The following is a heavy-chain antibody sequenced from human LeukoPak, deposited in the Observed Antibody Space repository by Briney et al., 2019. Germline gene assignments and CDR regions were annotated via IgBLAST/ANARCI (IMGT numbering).Heavy chain of an antibody. CDR3: ARLDSSGYYFYEYFDY. CDR1: GFTFTSYW. V-gene: IGHV5-51*01. D-gene: IGHD3-22*01. Sequence: GGSLRLSCAASGFTFTSYWIGWVRQMPGKGLEWMGIIYPGDSDTRYSPSFQGQVTISADKSISTAYLQWSSLKASDTAMYYCARLDSSGYYFYEYFDYWGQGTLVTVSS. CDR2: IYPGDSDT. J-gene: IGHJ4*02.